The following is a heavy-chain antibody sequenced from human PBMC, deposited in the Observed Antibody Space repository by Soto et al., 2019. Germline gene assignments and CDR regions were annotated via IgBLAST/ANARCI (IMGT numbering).Heavy chain of an antibody. CDR2: IYWDDTK. D-gene: IGHD1-26*01. CDR3: AHAYGGRSLY. Sequence: QITLKESGPTLVKPTQTLTLTCTFSGFSLTTDRVGVSWIRQPPGEALEWLAVIYWDDTKTYRPSLESRLTITKDTSKHQVALTMTNMDSVDTATYYCAHAYGGRSLYWGQGTLVTVSS. V-gene: IGHV2-5*02. CDR1: GFSLTTDRVG. J-gene: IGHJ4*02.